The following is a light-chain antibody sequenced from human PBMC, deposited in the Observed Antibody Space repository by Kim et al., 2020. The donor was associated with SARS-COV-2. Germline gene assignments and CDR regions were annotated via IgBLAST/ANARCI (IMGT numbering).Light chain of an antibody. CDR2: ANS. CDR3: QSYDSSLSGWV. J-gene: IGLJ3*02. V-gene: IGLV1-40*01. CDR1: SSNIGAGYD. Sequence: QRVTISCTGSSSNIGAGYDVHWYLQLPGTAPKLLIYANSNRPSGVPDRFSGSKSGTSASLAITALQAEDEADYYCQSYDSSLSGWVFGGGTKLPS.